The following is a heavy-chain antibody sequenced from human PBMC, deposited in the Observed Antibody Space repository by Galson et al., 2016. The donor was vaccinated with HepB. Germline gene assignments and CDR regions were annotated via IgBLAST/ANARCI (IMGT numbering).Heavy chain of an antibody. CDR1: GFTFSSYW. D-gene: IGHD6-13*01. J-gene: IGHJ4*02. Sequence: SLRLSCAASGFTFSSYWMHWVRQAPGKGLVWVSRINSDGSGTTYANFVKGRFTISRDNARNTLSLQMNSLTAEDTAVYFCAKDVRAIAASGSTVDYWGQGTLVTVSS. CDR2: INSDGSGT. V-gene: IGHV3-74*01. CDR3: AKDVRAIAASGSTVDY.